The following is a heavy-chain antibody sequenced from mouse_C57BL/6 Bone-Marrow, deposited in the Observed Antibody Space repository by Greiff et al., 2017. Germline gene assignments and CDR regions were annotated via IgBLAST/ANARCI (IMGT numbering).Heavy chain of an antibody. J-gene: IGHJ2*01. CDR1: GFSLTSYG. Sequence: VQLQQSGPGLVQPSQSLSITCTVSGFSLTSYGVHWVRQSPGKGLEWLGVIWSGGSTDYNAAFISRLSISKDNSKSQVFFKMNSLQADDTAIYYCARNSLSSFFDYWGQGTTLTVSS. CDR2: IWSGGST. D-gene: IGHD2-12*01. V-gene: IGHV2-2*01. CDR3: ARNSLSSFFDY.